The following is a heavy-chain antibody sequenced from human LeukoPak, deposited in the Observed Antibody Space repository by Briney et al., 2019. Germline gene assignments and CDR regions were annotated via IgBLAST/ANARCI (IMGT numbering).Heavy chain of an antibody. D-gene: IGHD3-22*01. CDR3: ARDGGSDSSGYHY. J-gene: IGHJ4*02. CDR1: GGSISSGDYS. V-gene: IGHV4-30-4*08. Sequence: SETLSLTCTVSGGSISSGDYSWSWIRQPPGKGLEWIGYIYYSGSTYYNPSLKSRVTISVDTSKNQFSLELSSVTAADTAVYYCARDGGSDSSGYHYWGQGTLVTVSS. CDR2: IYYSGST.